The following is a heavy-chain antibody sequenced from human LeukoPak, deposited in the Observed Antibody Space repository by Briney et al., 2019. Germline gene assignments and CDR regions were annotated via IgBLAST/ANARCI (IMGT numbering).Heavy chain of an antibody. Sequence: SSETLSLTCTVSGGSISSGDYYWSWIRPPPGKGLEWIGYIYYSGSTYYNPSLKSRVTISVDTSENQFSLKLSSVTAADTAVYYCARGTGIDYWGQGTLVTVSS. D-gene: IGHD3-10*01. V-gene: IGHV4-30-4*01. J-gene: IGHJ4*02. CDR3: ARGTGIDY. CDR2: IYYSGST. CDR1: GGSISSGDYY.